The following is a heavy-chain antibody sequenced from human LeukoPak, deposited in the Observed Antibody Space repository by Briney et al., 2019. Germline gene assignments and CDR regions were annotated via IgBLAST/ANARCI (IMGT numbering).Heavy chain of an antibody. Sequence: ASVKVSCKASGGTFSSYAISWVRQAPGQGLEWMGRIIPILGIANYAQKFQGRVTMTTDTSTSTAYMELRSLRSDDTAVYYCASSGYCSSTSCARQAFDYWGQGTLVTVSS. CDR3: ASSGYCSSTSCARQAFDY. V-gene: IGHV1-69*04. CDR2: IIPILGIA. J-gene: IGHJ4*02. CDR1: GGTFSSYA. D-gene: IGHD2-2*01.